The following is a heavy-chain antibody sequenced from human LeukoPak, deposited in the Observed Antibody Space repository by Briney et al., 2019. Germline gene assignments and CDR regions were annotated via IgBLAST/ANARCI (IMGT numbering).Heavy chain of an antibody. D-gene: IGHD6-19*01. CDR1: GYTFTGYY. CDR2: INPNSGGT. V-gene: IGHV1-2*02. J-gene: IGHJ4*02. Sequence: ASVTVSCKASGYTFTGYYLHWVRQAPGQGLEWMGWINPNSGGTNYAQKFQGRVTMTRDTSISTAYMELSRLRSDDTAVYYCARDVKYSSERFNYWGQGTLVTVSS. CDR3: ARDVKYSSERFNY.